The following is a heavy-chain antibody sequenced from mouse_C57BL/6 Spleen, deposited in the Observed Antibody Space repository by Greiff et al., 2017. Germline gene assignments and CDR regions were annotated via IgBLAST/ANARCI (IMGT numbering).Heavy chain of an antibody. Sequence: EVKLVESGGGLVQPGGSLSLSCAASGFTFTDYYMSWVRQPPGKALEWLGFIRNKANGYTTEYSASVKGRFTISRDNSQSILYLQMNALRAEDSATYYCARSGYYPLYYFDYWGQGTTLTVSS. CDR3: ARSGYYPLYYFDY. J-gene: IGHJ2*01. D-gene: IGHD2-3*01. V-gene: IGHV7-3*01. CDR1: GFTFTDYY. CDR2: IRNKANGYTT.